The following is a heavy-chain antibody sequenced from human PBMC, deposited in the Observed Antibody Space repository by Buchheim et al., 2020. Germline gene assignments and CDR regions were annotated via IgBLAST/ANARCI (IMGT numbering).Heavy chain of an antibody. CDR1: GGSVSSGNYY. CDR3: ARGNYYDSSGYYYGPDY. Sequence: QVQLQESGPGLVKPSETLSLTCTVSGGSVSSGNYYWSWIRQPPGKGLEWIGYIYYSGSTNYNPSLKSRVTISVDTSKNQFSLKLSSVTAADTAVYYCARGNYYDSSGYYYGPDYWGQGTL. D-gene: IGHD3-22*01. J-gene: IGHJ4*02. V-gene: IGHV4-61*01. CDR2: IYYSGST.